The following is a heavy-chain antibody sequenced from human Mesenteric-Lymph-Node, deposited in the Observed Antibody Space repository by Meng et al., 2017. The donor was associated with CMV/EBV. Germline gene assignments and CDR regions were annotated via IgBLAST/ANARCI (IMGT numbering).Heavy chain of an antibody. J-gene: IGHJ3*02. D-gene: IGHD2-2*01. Sequence: GESLKISCAASGFTFSSHAMHWVRQAPGKGLEWVAVTSYDGNSQYYTDSVKGRFTISRDNSKNTLYLQMNSLRAEDTAVYYCARKGYCSSGSCYLGDAFDIWGQGTMVTVSS. V-gene: IGHV3-30*04. CDR1: GFTFSSHA. CDR3: ARKGYCSSGSCYLGDAFDI. CDR2: TSYDGNSQ.